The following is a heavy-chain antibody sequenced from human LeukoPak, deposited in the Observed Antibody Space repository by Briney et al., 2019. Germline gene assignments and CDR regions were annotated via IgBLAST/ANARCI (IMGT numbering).Heavy chain of an antibody. CDR2: INPNSGGT. Sequence: ASVKVSCKASGYTFTGYYMHWVRQSPGQGLEWTGWINPNSGGTNYAQKFQGRVTMTRDTSISTAYMELSRLRSDDTAVYYCARDLDPRAFDIWGQGTMVTVSS. CDR1: GYTFTGYY. CDR3: ARDLDPRAFDI. J-gene: IGHJ3*02. V-gene: IGHV1-2*02.